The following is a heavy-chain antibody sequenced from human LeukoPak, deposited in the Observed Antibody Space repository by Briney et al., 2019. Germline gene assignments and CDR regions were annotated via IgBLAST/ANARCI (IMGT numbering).Heavy chain of an antibody. CDR2: MSYNGQIT. CDR3: AKVQLERRELLPNFDS. CDR1: GFIFSSYG. V-gene: IGHV3-30*18. J-gene: IGHJ4*02. Sequence: GGSLRLSCVASGFIFSSYGMHWVRQAPGKGLEWVAVMSYNGQITYYADSVKGRFTISRDNSQNMLYLQMNSLRVDDTSVYYCAKVQLERRELLPNFDSWGQGTLVTVSS. D-gene: IGHD1-1*01.